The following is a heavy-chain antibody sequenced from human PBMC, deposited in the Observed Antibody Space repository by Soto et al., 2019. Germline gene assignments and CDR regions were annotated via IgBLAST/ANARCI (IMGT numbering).Heavy chain of an antibody. CDR3: AKFGMATTKRSTPYYIHY. CDR1: VFTFSSYA. D-gene: IGHD1-1*01. CDR2: ISGSGGGT. Sequence: VGSLRLSCASSVFTFSSYAMSCVRHSPGKWLEWVSSISGSGGGTYYADSVKGRFTFSRDNSKNTLYLQMNSLRAEDTAVYYCAKFGMATTKRSTPYYIHYWGQGALVTVSS. V-gene: IGHV3-23*01. J-gene: IGHJ4*02.